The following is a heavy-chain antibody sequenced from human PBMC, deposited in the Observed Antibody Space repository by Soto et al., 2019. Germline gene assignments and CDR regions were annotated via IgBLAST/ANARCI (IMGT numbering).Heavy chain of an antibody. CDR2: ISGSGGST. CDR1: GFTFSSYA. V-gene: IGHV3-23*01. CDR3: TKSGRREKWLSRMEYYYYYYGMDV. D-gene: IGHD3-22*01. J-gene: IGHJ6*02. Sequence: GGSLRLSCAASGFTFSSYAMSWVRQAPGKGLEWVSAISGSGGSTYYADSVKGRFTISRDNSKNTLYLQMTSLRAEDTAVYYCTKSGRREKWLSRMEYYYYYYGMDVWGQGTTVTVSS.